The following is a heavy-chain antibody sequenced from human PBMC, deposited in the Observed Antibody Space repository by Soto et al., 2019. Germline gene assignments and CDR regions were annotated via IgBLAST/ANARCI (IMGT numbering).Heavy chain of an antibody. J-gene: IGHJ4*02. CDR1: GFTFPEYA. D-gene: IGHD5-18*01. V-gene: IGHV3-23*01. CDR2: IRGTGDST. Sequence: GGSLRLSCAASGFTFPEYAMSWVRQAPGKGLEWVSGIRGTGDSTYYIASVKGRFTISRDNSKNTLHLQMNSLRAEDTAVYYCAKGRAWGYTYPYGFDYWGRGTLVTVSS. CDR3: AKGRAWGYTYPYGFDY.